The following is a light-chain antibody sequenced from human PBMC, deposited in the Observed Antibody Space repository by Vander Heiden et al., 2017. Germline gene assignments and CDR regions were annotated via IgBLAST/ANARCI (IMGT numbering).Light chain of an antibody. CDR3: QQSYSLYRT. Sequence: IQMTQSPSSLSASVRERVTITCRASQNIDNYLNWYQQKPGKAPRLLVFAASSLQRRVPSRFSGSGSGTDFTLTISSLQPEDFATYYCQQSYSLYRTFGQGTKLDIK. CDR1: QNIDNY. V-gene: IGKV1-39*01. J-gene: IGKJ2*02. CDR2: AAS.